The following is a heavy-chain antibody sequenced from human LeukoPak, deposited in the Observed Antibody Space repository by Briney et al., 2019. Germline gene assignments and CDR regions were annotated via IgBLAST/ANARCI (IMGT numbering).Heavy chain of an antibody. CDR2: IANGNS. CDR1: GGSISTYY. D-gene: IGHD5-18*01. J-gene: IGHJ5*02. V-gene: IGHV4-59*01. Sequence: SETLSLTCSVAGGSISTYYWNGIRQTPGKGLEWIGHIANGNSDYNPSLKSRVIISVDTSKNQFSLKLASVTAADTAMYYCARDKAHSYGRYFDPWGQGALVIVSS. CDR3: ARDKAHSYGRYFDP.